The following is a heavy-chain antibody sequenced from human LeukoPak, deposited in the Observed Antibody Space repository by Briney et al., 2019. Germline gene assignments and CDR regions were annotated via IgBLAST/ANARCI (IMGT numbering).Heavy chain of an antibody. Sequence: GGSLRLSCAASGFTFSTYGMSWVHQAPGKGLEWVSTFGGSGASVYYADSVKGRFTASRDNSKNTLYLQMNSLRVEDTAVYYCAKSAPYYYDYWGQGTLVTVSS. J-gene: IGHJ4*02. D-gene: IGHD6-25*01. CDR3: AKSAPYYYDY. V-gene: IGHV3-23*01. CDR1: GFTFSTYG. CDR2: FGGSGASV.